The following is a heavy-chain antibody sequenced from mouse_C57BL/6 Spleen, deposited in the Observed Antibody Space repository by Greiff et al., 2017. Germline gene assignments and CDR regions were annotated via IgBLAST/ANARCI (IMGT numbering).Heavy chain of an antibody. V-gene: IGHV3-1*01. CDR1: GYSITSGYD. D-gene: IGHD4-1*01. J-gene: IGHJ1*03. CDR3: AREGLTGLTYWYFDV. Sequence: EVKLVESGPGMVKPSQSLSLTCTVTGYSITSGYDWHWIRPFPGNKLEWMGYISYSGSTNYNPSLKSRISITHDTSKNHFFLKLNSVTTEDTATYYCAREGLTGLTYWYFDVWGTGTTVTVSS. CDR2: ISYSGST.